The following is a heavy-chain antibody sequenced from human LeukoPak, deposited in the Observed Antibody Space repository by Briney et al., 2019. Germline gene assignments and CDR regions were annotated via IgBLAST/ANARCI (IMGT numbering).Heavy chain of an antibody. CDR2: IYYSGTT. CDR1: GGSISSYY. D-gene: IGHD3-10*01. J-gene: IGHJ4*02. Sequence: SETLSLTCTVSGGSISSYYWNWIRQPPGKGLEWIGYIYYSGTTNYNPSLKSRVSMSVDTSKNQFSLELSSVTAADTAVYYCARTRYYYNSRSYGAPYYFDYWGQGTLVTVSS. V-gene: IGHV4-59*08. CDR3: ARTRYYYNSRSYGAPYYFDY.